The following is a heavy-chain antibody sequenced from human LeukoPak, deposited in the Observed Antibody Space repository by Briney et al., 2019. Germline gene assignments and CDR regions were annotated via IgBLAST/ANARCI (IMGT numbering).Heavy chain of an antibody. V-gene: IGHV3-53*01. CDR1: GFTVSSNY. CDR2: IYSGGST. Sequence: GGSLRLSCAASGFTVSSNYMSWVRQAPGKGLEWVSVIYSGGSTYYADSVKGRFTISRDNGKNSLYLQMNGLRAEDTAVYYCVRTPSADWYFDLWGRGTLVTVSS. J-gene: IGHJ2*01. CDR3: VRTPSADWYFDL.